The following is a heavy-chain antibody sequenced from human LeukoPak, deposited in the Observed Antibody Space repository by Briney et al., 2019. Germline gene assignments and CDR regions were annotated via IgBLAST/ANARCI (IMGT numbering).Heavy chain of an antibody. CDR1: GDSISSYY. Sequence: SETLSLTCTVSGDSISSYYWRWIRQPPGKGLEWIGYINYRGSTNYNPSSKGRVTMSVDTSKNQFSLKLSSVTAADTAVYYCAREYNYDSGTYSNAFDIWGQGTMVTVSS. V-gene: IGHV4-59*01. J-gene: IGHJ3*02. CDR3: AREYNYDSGTYSNAFDI. D-gene: IGHD3-10*01. CDR2: INYRGST.